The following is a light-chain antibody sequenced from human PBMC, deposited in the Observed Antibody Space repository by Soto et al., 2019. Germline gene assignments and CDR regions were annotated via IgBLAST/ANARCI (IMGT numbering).Light chain of an antibody. CDR2: EVT. CDR1: SSDIGGSKY. CDR3: SSYTSSGTLYV. V-gene: IGLV2-14*01. Sequence: QSALTQPASLSGSPGQSITISCAGTSSDIGGSKYVSWYQQHPGKAPKLIIYEVTYRPSGVSARFSGSKSGNTASLTVSGLQAEYEADYYCSSYTSSGTLYVFGTGTKVTVL. J-gene: IGLJ1*01.